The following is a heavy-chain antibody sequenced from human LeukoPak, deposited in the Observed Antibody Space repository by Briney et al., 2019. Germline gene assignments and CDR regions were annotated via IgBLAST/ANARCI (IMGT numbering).Heavy chain of an antibody. Sequence: SETLSLTCAVYGGSFSGHYWSWIRQPPGKGLEWIGEINHSGSTNYNPSLKSRVTISVDTSKNQFSLKLSSVTAADTAVYYCARTYYDFWSGALMSWFDPWGQGTLVTVSS. D-gene: IGHD3-3*01. CDR2: INHSGST. J-gene: IGHJ5*02. CDR3: ARTYYDFWSGALMSWFDP. V-gene: IGHV4-34*01. CDR1: GGSFSGHY.